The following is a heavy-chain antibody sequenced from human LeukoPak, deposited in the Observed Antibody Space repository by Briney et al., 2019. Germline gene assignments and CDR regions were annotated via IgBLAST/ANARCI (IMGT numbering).Heavy chain of an antibody. D-gene: IGHD6-19*01. Sequence: SETLSLTCTVSGGSVSSGSYYWSWIRQPPGKGLEWIGYIYYSGSTNYNPSLKSRVTISVDTSKNQFSLKLSSVTAADTAVYYCASGYSSGWNEAYFDYWGQGTLVTVSS. CDR1: GGSVSSGSYY. V-gene: IGHV4-61*01. J-gene: IGHJ4*02. CDR3: ASGYSSGWNEAYFDY. CDR2: IYYSGST.